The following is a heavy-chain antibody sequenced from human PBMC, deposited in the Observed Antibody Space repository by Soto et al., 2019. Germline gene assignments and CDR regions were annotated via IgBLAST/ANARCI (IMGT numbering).Heavy chain of an antibody. D-gene: IGHD6-13*01. J-gene: IGHJ4*02. CDR2: IGGRVGSS. CDR3: ATVGGSSWSEGLDY. V-gene: IGHV3-23*01. CDR1: GFNKSIYA. Sequence: EVQILESGGGLVQPGGSLRLSCAASGFNKSIYAMNWVRQAPGKGLEWVSGIGGRVGSSYYADSVMGRFTISRDKSKNTMYLQMNSLRAEDTAVYYCATVGGSSWSEGLDYWGQGPVVTVSS.